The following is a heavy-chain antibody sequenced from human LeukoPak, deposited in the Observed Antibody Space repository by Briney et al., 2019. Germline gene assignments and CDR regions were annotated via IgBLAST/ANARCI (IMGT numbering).Heavy chain of an antibody. J-gene: IGHJ3*02. Sequence: GRSLRLSCAASGFTFSSYGMHWVRQAPGKGLEWVAVISYDGSNKYYADSVKGRFTISRDNSKNTLYLQMNSLRAEDTAVYYCARGGSIVGTTPHDTFDIWGQGTVVTVS. CDR3: ARGGSIVGTTPHDTFDI. CDR1: GFTFSSYG. CDR2: ISYDGSNK. D-gene: IGHD1-26*01. V-gene: IGHV3-30*03.